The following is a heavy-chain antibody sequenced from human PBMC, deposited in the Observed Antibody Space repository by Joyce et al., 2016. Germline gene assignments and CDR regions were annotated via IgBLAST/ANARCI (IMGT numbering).Heavy chain of an antibody. CDR2: ISSSSSTI. Sequence: EVQLVESGGGLVQPGGSLRLSCAASGFTFSSYSMNWVRQAPGKGRELVSYISSSSSTIYYADSVKGRFTISRDNAKNSLYLQMNSLRAEDTAVYYCAKADYGDKIDAFDIWGQGTMVTVSS. CDR1: GFTFSSYS. V-gene: IGHV3-48*01. D-gene: IGHD4-17*01. CDR3: AKADYGDKIDAFDI. J-gene: IGHJ3*02.